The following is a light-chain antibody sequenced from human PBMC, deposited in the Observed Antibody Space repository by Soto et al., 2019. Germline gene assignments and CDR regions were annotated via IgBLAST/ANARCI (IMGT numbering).Light chain of an antibody. Sequence: AIRMTLSPASLSASPSDRVTITCRASQGISSYLAWYQQKPGKAPKLLIYAASTLQSGVPSRFSGSGSGTDFTLTISCLQSEDFATYYCQQYYSYPWTFGQGTKVDIK. CDR2: AAS. V-gene: IGKV1-8*01. CDR3: QQYYSYPWT. CDR1: QGISSY. J-gene: IGKJ1*01.